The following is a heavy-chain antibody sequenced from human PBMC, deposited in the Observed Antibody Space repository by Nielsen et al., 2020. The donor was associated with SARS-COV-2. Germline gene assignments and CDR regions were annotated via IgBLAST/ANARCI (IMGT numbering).Heavy chain of an antibody. Sequence: SVKVSCKASGGTFSSYAISWVRQAPGQGLEWMGGIIPIFGTANYAQKFRGRVTITADKSTSTAYMELSSLRSEDTAVYYCARVEYYYGSGRGDYYYYGMDVWGQGTTVTVSS. D-gene: IGHD3-10*01. CDR2: IIPIFGTA. J-gene: IGHJ6*02. CDR1: GGTFSSYA. V-gene: IGHV1-69*06. CDR3: ARVEYYYGSGRGDYYYYGMDV.